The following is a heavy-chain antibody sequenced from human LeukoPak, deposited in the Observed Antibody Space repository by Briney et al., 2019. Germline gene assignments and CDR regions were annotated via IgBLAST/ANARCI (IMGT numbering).Heavy chain of an antibody. CDR3: ATDAGGSGWYGGGY. J-gene: IGHJ4*02. CDR1: GYTFTNYY. V-gene: IGHV1-69-2*01. D-gene: IGHD6-19*01. CDR2: VDPEDGET. Sequence: ASVKVSCKASGYTFTNYYMHWVQQAPGKGLEWMGRVDPEDGETIYSEKFQDRVTITADTSTDTAYMELSSLRPEDTAVYYCATDAGGSGWYGGGYWGQGTLVTVSS.